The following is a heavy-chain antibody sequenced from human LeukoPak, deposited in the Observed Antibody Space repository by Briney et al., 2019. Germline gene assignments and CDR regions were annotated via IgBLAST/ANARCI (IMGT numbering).Heavy chain of an antibody. V-gene: IGHV3-11*05. CDR2: ISDSSSYT. J-gene: IGHJ4*02. CDR3: ARANDLIDY. Sequence: GRSLRLSCAASGFTFSDYYMSWIRQARAKGLEWVPYISDSSSYTNYADTVKGRHAISRDNAKNSLYLQMNSLRAEDSAVYYCARANDLIDYWGQGTLVTVSS. CDR1: GFTFSDYY.